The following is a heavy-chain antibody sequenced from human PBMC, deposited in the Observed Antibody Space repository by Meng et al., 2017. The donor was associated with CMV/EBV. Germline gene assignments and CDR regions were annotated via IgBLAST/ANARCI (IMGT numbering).Heavy chain of an antibody. D-gene: IGHD2-2*02. Sequence: SLSGYYWSVVRQPPGKGLEWIGEINHSGSTNYNPSLKSRVTISVDTSKNQFSLKLSSVTAADTAVYYCARGPICNSTSCYNQYFQHWGQGTLVTVSS. J-gene: IGHJ1*01. V-gene: IGHV4-34*01. CDR3: ARGPICNSTSCYNQYFQH. CDR2: INHSGST. CDR1: SLSGYY.